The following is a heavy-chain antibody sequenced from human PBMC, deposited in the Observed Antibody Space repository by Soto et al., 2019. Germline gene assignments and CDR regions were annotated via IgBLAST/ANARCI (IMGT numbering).Heavy chain of an antibody. V-gene: IGHV3-30*18. CDR2: ISFDGANK. CDR3: VKVGHLSCFCRAEDGIRAGSTVSAFLLNRSSDL. J-gene: IGHJ2*01. D-gene: IGHD2-2*01. Sequence: GKGLEWVAVISFDGANKYYADSVKGRFTMSRDNSKNTLYLQMNSLRAEDTAVYYCVKVGHLSCFCRAEDGIRAGSTVSAFLLNRSSDL.